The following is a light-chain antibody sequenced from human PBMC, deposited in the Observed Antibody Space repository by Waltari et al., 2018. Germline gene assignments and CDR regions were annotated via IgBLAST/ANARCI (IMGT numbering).Light chain of an antibody. J-gene: IGLJ2*01. Sequence: QSVLTQPPSASGTPGEPVTMSCSGGASNIGKNTVTWYQELPGTAPTRLIYGTNQRPSGVPDRFSGSKSGTSASLAINGLQSGDEADYYCASWDNKLNCPVFGGGAKLVVL. CDR2: GTN. CDR3: ASWDNKLNCPV. V-gene: IGLV1-44*01. CDR1: ASNIGKNT.